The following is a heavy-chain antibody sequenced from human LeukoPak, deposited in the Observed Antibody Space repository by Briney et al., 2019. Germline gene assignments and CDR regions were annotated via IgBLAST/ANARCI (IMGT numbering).Heavy chain of an antibody. D-gene: IGHD3-9*01. Sequence: SETLSLTCSVSDGSINTYFWSWIRQPAGKRLEWIGYIYDSGSTNYNPSLRSRVTISVDTSKNQFSLKLSSVTAADTAVYYCARVETYYDILTGYYPRNWFDPWGQGTLVTVSS. V-gene: IGHV4-59*01. J-gene: IGHJ5*02. CDR3: ARVETYYDILTGYYPRNWFDP. CDR2: IYDSGST. CDR1: DGSINTYF.